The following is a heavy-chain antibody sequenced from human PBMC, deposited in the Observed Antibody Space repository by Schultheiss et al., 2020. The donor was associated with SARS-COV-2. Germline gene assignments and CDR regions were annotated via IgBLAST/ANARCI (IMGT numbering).Heavy chain of an antibody. D-gene: IGHD3-3*01. J-gene: IGHJ6*02. V-gene: IGHV3-7*01. Sequence: GGSLRLSCAASGFTFSSYWISWVRQAPGKGLEWVANIKQDGSEKYYVDSVKGRFTISRDNAKNSLYLQMNSLRAEDTAVYYCARAIFGVVVNAMDVWGQGTTVTVSS. CDR2: IKQDGSEK. CDR3: ARAIFGVVVNAMDV. CDR1: GFTFSSYW.